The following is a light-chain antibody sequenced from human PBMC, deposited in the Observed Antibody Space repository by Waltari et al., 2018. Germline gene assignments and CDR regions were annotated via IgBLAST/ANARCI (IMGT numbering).Light chain of an antibody. CDR1: QSVSSS. CDR2: GSS. Sequence: EIVLTQSPGTLSLLPGERATLSCRASQSVSSSLAWYQQKPGQAPRLLIYGSSSRATGIPDRFIGSESGTDFSLTINRLEPEDFAVYYCQHYVRLPATFGQGTKVDIK. J-gene: IGKJ1*01. CDR3: QHYVRLPAT. V-gene: IGKV3-20*01.